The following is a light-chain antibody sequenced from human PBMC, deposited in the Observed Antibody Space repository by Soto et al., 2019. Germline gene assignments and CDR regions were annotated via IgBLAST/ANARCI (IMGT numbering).Light chain of an antibody. CDR1: SSDVGGYNY. CDR3: SSYTSSSTLCV. CDR2: DVS. J-gene: IGLJ1*01. Sequence: QSVLTQPASVSGSPGQSITISCTGTSSDVGGYNYVSWYQQHPGKAPKLMIYDVSNRPSGVSNRFSGSKSGNTASLTISGLQAEDDAYYYCSSYTSSSTLCVFGTGTKVTVL. V-gene: IGLV2-14*01.